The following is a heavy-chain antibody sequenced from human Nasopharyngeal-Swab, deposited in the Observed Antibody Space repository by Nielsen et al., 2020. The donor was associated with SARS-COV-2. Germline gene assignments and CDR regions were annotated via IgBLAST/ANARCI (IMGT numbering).Heavy chain of an antibody. CDR2: IAHGASNE. Sequence: VRQMPGKGLEWVAFIAHGASNEYYGDSVKGRFSISRDSSKNTLYLQMDSLRGEDTAVYYCARDAPAHYGAFYWGRGTLVTVSS. CDR3: ARDAPAHYGAFY. V-gene: IGHV3-30*03. D-gene: IGHD4-17*01. J-gene: IGHJ4*02.